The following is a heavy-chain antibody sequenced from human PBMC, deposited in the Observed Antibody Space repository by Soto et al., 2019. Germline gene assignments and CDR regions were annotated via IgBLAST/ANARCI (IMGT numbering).Heavy chain of an antibody. CDR3: AKVWGIAAAGSFTHFDY. V-gene: IGHV3-30*18. CDR1: GFTFSNYG. D-gene: IGHD6-13*01. J-gene: IGHJ4*02. CDR2: ISYDGSYK. Sequence: LRLSCAASGFTFSNYGMHWVRQAPGKGLEWVAVISYDGSYKYYADSVKGRFTISRDNSKNTLYLQMNSVRAEDTAVYYCAKVWGIAAAGSFTHFDYWGQGTLVTVSS.